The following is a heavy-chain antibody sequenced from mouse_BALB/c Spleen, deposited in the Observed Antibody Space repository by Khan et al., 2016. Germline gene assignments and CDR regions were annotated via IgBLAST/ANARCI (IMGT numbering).Heavy chain of an antibody. J-gene: IGHJ2*01. CDR1: GFTFSDAW. V-gene: IGHV6-6*01. CDR2: IRSEANNHAT. Sequence: EVKLEVSGRGLVQPGGSMKLSCAATGFTFSDAWMDWVRKSPEKGLEWVAEIRSEANNHATYYAESVKGRFTISRDDSKSSVYLQMNSLTAEDTGIYYCRSVYRNYWAQGTTIKVSS. CDR3: RSVYRNY. D-gene: IGHD2-1*01.